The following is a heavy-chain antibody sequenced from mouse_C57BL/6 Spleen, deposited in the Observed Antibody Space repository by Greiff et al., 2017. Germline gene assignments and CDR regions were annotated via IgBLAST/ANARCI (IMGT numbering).Heavy chain of an antibody. CDR3: ARGYYDNYFDY. CDR1: GFTFSDYG. D-gene: IGHD2-4*01. V-gene: IGHV5-17*01. Sequence: EVQLVESGGGLVKPGGSLKLSCAASGFTFSDYGMPWVRQAPEKGLEWVAYISSGSSTIYYADTVKGRFTISRDNAKNTLFLQMTSLRSEDTAMYYCARGYYDNYFDYWGKGTTLTVSS. J-gene: IGHJ2*01. CDR2: ISSGSSTI.